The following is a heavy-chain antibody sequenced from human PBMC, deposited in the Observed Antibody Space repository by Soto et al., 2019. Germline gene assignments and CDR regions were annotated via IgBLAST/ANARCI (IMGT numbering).Heavy chain of an antibody. CDR2: IYYSGST. V-gene: IGHV4-61*01. CDR1: GVSVSSGSYY. Sequence: PSETLSLTCTVSGVSVSSGSYYWSWIRQPPGKGLEWIGYIYYSGSTNYNPSLKSRVTISVDTSKNQFSLKLSSVTAADTAVYYCASSTGYLYYFDYWGQGTLVTVSS. J-gene: IGHJ4*02. CDR3: ASSTGYLYYFDY. D-gene: IGHD3-9*01.